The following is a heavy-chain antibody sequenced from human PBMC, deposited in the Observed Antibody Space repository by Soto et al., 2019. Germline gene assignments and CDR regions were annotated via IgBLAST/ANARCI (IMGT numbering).Heavy chain of an antibody. CDR3: VRMKTGGSRPVDH. V-gene: IGHV4-59*08. J-gene: IGHJ4*02. CDR2: IYYSGST. Sequence: PSETLSLTCTVSGGSISSYYWSWIRQPPGKGLEWIGYIYYSGSTNYNPSLKSRVTISVDTSKNQFSLKLSSVTAADTAVYYCVRMKTGGSRPVDHWGQGTLVTVS. CDR1: GGSISSYY. D-gene: IGHD2-15*01.